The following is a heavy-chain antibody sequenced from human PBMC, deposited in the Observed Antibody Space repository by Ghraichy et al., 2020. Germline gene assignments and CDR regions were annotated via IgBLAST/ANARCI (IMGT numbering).Heavy chain of an antibody. CDR1: GFTFSDYG. Sequence: EGSLRLSCAASGFTFSDYGMHWVRQAPGKGLEWVAVIWYDGSKKYYAASVKGRFTISRDNSKNTLYVRMNSLGAEDTAVYYCAKSEQGSLDYWGQGTLVTVSS. CDR2: IWYDGSKK. J-gene: IGHJ4*02. D-gene: IGHD1-26*01. V-gene: IGHV3-33*06. CDR3: AKSEQGSLDY.